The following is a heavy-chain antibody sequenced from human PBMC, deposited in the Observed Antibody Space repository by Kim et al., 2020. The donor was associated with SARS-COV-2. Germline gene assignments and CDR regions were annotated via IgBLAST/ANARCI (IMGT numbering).Heavy chain of an antibody. J-gene: IGHJ4*02. CDR1: GFTFGERA. CDR3: ARAHASGWDY. CDR2: IRSKAYVGTT. V-gene: IGHV3-49*04. D-gene: IGHD6-19*01. Sequence: GGSLRLSCTTSGFTFGERAMSWVRQAPGKGLEWVGFIRSKAYVGTTEYVASVKGRFTISRDDSKSIAYLQMNSLKSEDTALYYCARAHASGWDYWGLGTLVTVSS.